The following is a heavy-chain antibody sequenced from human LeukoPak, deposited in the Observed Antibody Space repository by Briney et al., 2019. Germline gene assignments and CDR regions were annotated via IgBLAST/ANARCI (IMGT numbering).Heavy chain of an antibody. J-gene: IGHJ3*02. Sequence: ASVKVSCKASGYTFTGYYMHWVRQAPGQGLEWMGRINPNSGGTNYAQKFQGRVTMTRDTSISTAYMELSRLRSDDTAVYHCARDLTMVRGVIITWAGSDDAFDIWGQGTMVTVSS. CDR3: ARDLTMVRGVIITWAGSDDAFDI. CDR1: GYTFTGYY. V-gene: IGHV1-2*06. CDR2: INPNSGGT. D-gene: IGHD3-10*01.